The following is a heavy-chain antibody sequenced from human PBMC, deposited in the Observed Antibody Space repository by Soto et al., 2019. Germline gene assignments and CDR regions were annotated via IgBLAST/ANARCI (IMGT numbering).Heavy chain of an antibody. CDR2: IIPIFGKA. V-gene: IGHV1-69*06. D-gene: IGHD6-6*01. J-gene: IGHJ6*02. Sequence: QVQLVQSRAEVKKPGSSVKVSCKASGGTFSSYAISWVRQAPGQGLEWMGGIIPIFGKANYARKFQGTVTMTADKPVNAAYVELSSLRSEDTAGDYCTITTAAARIYYYDGMDVWGLVTTVTVS. CDR3: TITTAAARIYYYDGMDV. CDR1: GGTFSSYA.